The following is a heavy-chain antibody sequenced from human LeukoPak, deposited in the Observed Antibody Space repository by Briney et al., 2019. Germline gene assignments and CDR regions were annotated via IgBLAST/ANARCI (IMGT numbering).Heavy chain of an antibody. D-gene: IGHD6-13*01. CDR2: IRYDGSYK. Sequence: PGGSLRLSCAASGFTFSSYGMHWVRQAPGKGLEWVAFIRYDGSYKYYADSVKGRFTISRDNSKNTLYLQMNSLRAEDTAVYYCAKEGYSSSWFYASQPPDHWGQGTLVTVSS. V-gene: IGHV3-30*02. J-gene: IGHJ4*02. CDR3: AKEGYSSSWFYASQPPDH. CDR1: GFTFSSYG.